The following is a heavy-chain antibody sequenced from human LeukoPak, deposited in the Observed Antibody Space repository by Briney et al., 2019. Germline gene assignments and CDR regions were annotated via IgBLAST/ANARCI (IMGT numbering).Heavy chain of an antibody. CDR3: ARRDPTHSAYAVDV. V-gene: IGHV5-51*01. Sequence: GESLKISCKGAGYSFTSYWIAWVRQMPGKGLEWMGIIYPSDSDTRYSPSFQGQVTISADKSISTAYLQWSSLKASDTATYYCARRDPTHSAYAVDVWGQGTTVTVYS. D-gene: IGHD5-12*01. J-gene: IGHJ6*02. CDR1: GYSFTSYW. CDR2: IYPSDSDT.